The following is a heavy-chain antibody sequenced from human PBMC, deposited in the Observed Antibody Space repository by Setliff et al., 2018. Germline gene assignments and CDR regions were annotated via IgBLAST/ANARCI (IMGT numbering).Heavy chain of an antibody. CDR1: GYTFSSYG. CDR3: VRDLGQWALDF. V-gene: IGHV1-18*01. Sequence: ASVKVSCKASGYTFSSYGISWVRQAPGQGLEWMGWISAYNGNTNYAQNLQGRVTMTTDTSTSTAYMELRSLRPDDTAVYYCVRDLGQWALDFWGQGTLVTVSS. CDR2: ISAYNGNT. J-gene: IGHJ4*02. D-gene: IGHD1-26*01.